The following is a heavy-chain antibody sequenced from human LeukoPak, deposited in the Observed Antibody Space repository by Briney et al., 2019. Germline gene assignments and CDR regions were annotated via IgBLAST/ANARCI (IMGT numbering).Heavy chain of an antibody. J-gene: IGHJ4*02. CDR2: INRG. V-gene: IGHV4-34*01. Sequence: SDTPSLTCAVYGGSFSDYYWTWIRQAPGKGLEWIGEINRGDYNPSLKSRVTISVDTSKNQFSLKLTSVTAADTGVYYCARGSSHFDKWGQGTLVTVSS. CDR3: ARGSSHFDK. CDR1: GGSFSDYY.